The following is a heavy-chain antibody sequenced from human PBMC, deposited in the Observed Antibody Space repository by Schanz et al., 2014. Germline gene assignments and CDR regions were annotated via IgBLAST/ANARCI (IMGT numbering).Heavy chain of an antibody. CDR2: LYIGGGST. J-gene: IGHJ3*01. V-gene: IGHV3-53*01. Sequence: EVQLVESGGGLIQPGGSLRLSCAASGYTVSSNYMSWVRQAPGKGLEWVSSLYIGGGSTRYADSVKGRFIISRDSSKNTLFLQMNSLRADDTAVYFCARDEGRDGYNLAFDVWGQGTLVTVSS. CDR1: GYTVSSNY. CDR3: ARDEGRDGYNLAFDV. D-gene: IGHD5-12*01.